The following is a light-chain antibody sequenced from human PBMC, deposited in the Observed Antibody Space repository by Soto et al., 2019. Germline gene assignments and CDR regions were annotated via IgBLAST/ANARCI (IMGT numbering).Light chain of an antibody. Sequence: VLTQSPVTLSLSPGETATLFCKASQSVGIYLGWFQQKPGQAPRVLIYDATNRAGGVPDRFSGSGSGTDYTHTSSSLEAEDSAVYYSQQRDIWPPLTFGGGTKLEIK. CDR1: QSVGIY. V-gene: IGKV3-11*01. CDR3: QQRDIWPPLT. CDR2: DAT. J-gene: IGKJ4*01.